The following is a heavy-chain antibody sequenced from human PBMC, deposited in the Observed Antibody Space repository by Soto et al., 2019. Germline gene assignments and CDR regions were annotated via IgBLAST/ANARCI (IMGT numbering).Heavy chain of an antibody. CDR1: GFMFSNHG. Sequence: GGSLRLSCAASGFMFSNHGMHWVRQAPGKGLEWVAVIWSDGNNRYYADSVKGRFTISRDNSKNTLYLQMNSLRAEDTAVYYCAKQGSGYYPYFDYWGQGTLVTVSS. D-gene: IGHD3-3*01. V-gene: IGHV3-33*06. J-gene: IGHJ4*02. CDR3: AKQGSGYYPYFDY. CDR2: IWSDGNNR.